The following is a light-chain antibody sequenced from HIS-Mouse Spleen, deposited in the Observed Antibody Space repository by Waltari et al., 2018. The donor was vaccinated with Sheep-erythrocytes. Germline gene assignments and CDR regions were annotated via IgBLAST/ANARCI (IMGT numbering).Light chain of an antibody. CDR2: EVS. V-gene: IGLV2-8*01. Sequence: QSALTQPPSASGSPGQSVTISCTGTSSDVGGYNYVSWYQKHPGKAPKLMIYEVSTRPSGVPDRFCGSKAANTASLTVSGLQAEDEADYYCSSYAGSNNWVFGGGTKLTVL. CDR3: SSYAGSNNWV. CDR1: SSDVGGYNY. J-gene: IGLJ3*02.